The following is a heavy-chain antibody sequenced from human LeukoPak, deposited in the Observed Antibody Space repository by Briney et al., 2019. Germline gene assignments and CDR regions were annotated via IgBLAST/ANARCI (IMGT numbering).Heavy chain of an antibody. J-gene: IGHJ4*02. CDR2: IYYTRGT. CDR3: AKYGNSGWVIDN. D-gene: IGHD6-19*01. V-gene: IGHV4-59*08. Sequence: PSETLSLTCTVSGGSIGSNYWTWIRPGQGKGLEYIGYIYYTRGTNYNPSLKSRVTISVDTSKNQFSLKLSSVTAADTAVYFCAKYGNSGWVIDNWGQGTLVTVSS. CDR1: GGSIGSNY.